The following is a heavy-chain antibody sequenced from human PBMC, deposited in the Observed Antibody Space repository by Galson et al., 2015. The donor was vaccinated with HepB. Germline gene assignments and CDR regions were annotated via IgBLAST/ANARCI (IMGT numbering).Heavy chain of an antibody. CDR3: ARDENDFWSGYYHY. CDR1: GFTVSSNY. CDR2: IYSGGST. D-gene: IGHD3-3*01. Sequence: SLRLSCAASGFTVSSNYMSWVRQAPGKGLEWVSVIYSGGSTYYADSVKGRFTISRDNSKNTLYLQMNSLRAEDTAVYYCARDENDFWSGYYHYWGQGTLVTVSS. V-gene: IGHV3-66*01. J-gene: IGHJ4*02.